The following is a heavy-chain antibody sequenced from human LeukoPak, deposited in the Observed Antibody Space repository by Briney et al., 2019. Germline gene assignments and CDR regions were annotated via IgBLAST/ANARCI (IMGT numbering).Heavy chain of an antibody. CDR2: IYYSGST. CDR3: ARGGSVDTAMTSKIIFDY. V-gene: IGHV4-59*01. J-gene: IGHJ4*02. D-gene: IGHD5-18*01. Sequence: SETLSLTCTVSGGSISTYYGNWIRQAPGKGLEWIGYIYYSGSTNYNPSLKSRVTISVDTSKNQFSLKLSSVTAADTAVHYCARGGSVDTAMTSKIIFDYWGQGTLVTVSS. CDR1: GGSISTYY.